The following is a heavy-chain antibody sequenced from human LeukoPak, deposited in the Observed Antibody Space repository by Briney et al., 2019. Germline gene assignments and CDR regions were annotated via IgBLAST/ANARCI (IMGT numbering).Heavy chain of an antibody. J-gene: IGHJ5*02. CDR1: GFTSSNAW. Sequence: GGSLRLSCAASGFTSSNAWMSWVRQAPGKGLVWVGHTKSKTDAGTTDYAAPVKDRFSISRDDSKNTLYLQMNSLKIEDTAVYYCTIAVVGVTVWFDPWGQGTLVTVSS. CDR3: TIAVVGVTVWFDP. D-gene: IGHD3-16*01. V-gene: IGHV3-15*01. CDR2: TKSKTDAGTT.